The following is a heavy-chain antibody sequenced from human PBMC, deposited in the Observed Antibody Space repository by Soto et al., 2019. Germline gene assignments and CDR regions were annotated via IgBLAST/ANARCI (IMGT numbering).Heavy chain of an antibody. Sequence: GGSLRLSCAASGFTFSGFSMNWVRQAPGKGLEWVSTISASGDSTYYADSVKGRFTISRDNSKNTLYLQMNSLRAEDTAVYYCASAYYGDYVFDYWGQGTLVTVSS. CDR3: ASAYYGDYVFDY. CDR2: ISASGDST. D-gene: IGHD4-17*01. V-gene: IGHV3-23*01. CDR1: GFTFSGFS. J-gene: IGHJ4*02.